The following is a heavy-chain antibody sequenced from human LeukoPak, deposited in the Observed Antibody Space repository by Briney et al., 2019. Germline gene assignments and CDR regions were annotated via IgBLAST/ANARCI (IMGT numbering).Heavy chain of an antibody. CDR2: IYHSGST. J-gene: IGHJ4*02. V-gene: IGHV4-30-2*01. CDR1: GGSISSGGYS. Sequence: SETLSLTCAVSGGSISSGGYSWSWIRQPPGKGLEWIGYIYHSGSTYYNPSLKSRVTISVDRPKNQFSLKLSSVTAADTAVYYCARVTYYYDSSGYYPAAFDYWGQGTLVTVSS. D-gene: IGHD3-22*01. CDR3: ARVTYYYDSSGYYPAAFDY.